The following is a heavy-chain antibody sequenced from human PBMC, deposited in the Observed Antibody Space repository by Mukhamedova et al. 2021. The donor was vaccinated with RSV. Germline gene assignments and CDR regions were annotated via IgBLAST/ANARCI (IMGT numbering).Heavy chain of an antibody. J-gene: IGHJ4*02. V-gene: IGHV1-46*01. CDR2: INPSGGST. CDR3: ARGGISHGVDY. Sequence: APGQGLEWMGIINPSGGSTNYAQKFQGRVMTRDTSTSTLYMEVSSLRSEDTAVYYCARGGISHGVDYWGQGTLVTVSS. D-gene: IGHD3-16*01.